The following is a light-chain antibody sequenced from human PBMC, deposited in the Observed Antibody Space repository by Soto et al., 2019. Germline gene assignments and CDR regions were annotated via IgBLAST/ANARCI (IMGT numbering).Light chain of an antibody. CDR3: QQYYSTPYT. CDR1: RSILYSSNTKNY. J-gene: IGKJ2*01. CDR2: WAS. Sequence: DIVMTQSPDSLAVSLGERATINCKSSRSILYSSNTKNYLAWYQQKPGQPPKLLIYWASTRESGVPDRFSGSGSGTDFTLTISGLQADDVAVYYCQQYYSTPYTFGQGTKLEIK. V-gene: IGKV4-1*01.